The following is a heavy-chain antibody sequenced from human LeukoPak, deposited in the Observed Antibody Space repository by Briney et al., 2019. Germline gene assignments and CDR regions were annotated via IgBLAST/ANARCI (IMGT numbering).Heavy chain of an antibody. CDR3: ATGAVYCSSTSCPPSY. V-gene: IGHV4-59*08. CDR1: GFTFSDYY. D-gene: IGHD2-2*01. J-gene: IGHJ4*02. CDR2: IYYSGST. Sequence: GSLKLSCAASGFTFSDYYMSWIRQPPGKGLERIGYIYYSGSTNYNPSLKSRVTISVDTSKNQFSLKLSSVTAADTAVYYCATGAVYCSSTSCPPSYWGQGTLVTVSS.